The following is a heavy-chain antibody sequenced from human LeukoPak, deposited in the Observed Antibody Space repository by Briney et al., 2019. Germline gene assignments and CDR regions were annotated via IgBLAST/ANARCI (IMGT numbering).Heavy chain of an antibody. D-gene: IGHD2-8*01. CDR2: ISGSGGST. CDR1: GFTFSNSG. V-gene: IGHV3-23*01. Sequence: GGSLRLSCAASGFTFSNSGMSWVRQAPGKGLEWVSAISGSGGSTYYADSVKGRFTISRDNSKNTLYLQMNSLRAEDTAVYYCAKGHCTNGICWLDWGQGTLVTVSS. CDR3: AKGHCTNGICWLD. J-gene: IGHJ4*02.